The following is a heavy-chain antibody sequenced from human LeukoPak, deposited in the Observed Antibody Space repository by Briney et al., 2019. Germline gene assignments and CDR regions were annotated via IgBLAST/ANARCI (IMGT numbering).Heavy chain of an antibody. D-gene: IGHD1-14*01. CDR1: GFTFSSYA. V-gene: IGHV3-23*01. CDR2: SGSGGST. CDR3: AKPPGIGPYGMDV. J-gene: IGHJ6*02. Sequence: PGGSLRLSCAASGFTFSSYAMSWVRQAPGKGLEWVSASGSGGSTYYADSVKGRFTISRDNSKNTLYLQMNSLRAEGTAVYYCAKPPGIGPYGMDVWGQGTTVTVSS.